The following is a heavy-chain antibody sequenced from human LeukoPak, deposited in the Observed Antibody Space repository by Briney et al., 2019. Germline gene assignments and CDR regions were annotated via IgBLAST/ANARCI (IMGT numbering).Heavy chain of an antibody. Sequence: PPETLSLTCTVSGGAISSYYCGWSRQPAGEGLGWIGRIYTIGSTNYNPSLKSRVTMSVDTSKNQFSLKLSPVTAADTAVYSCARGRTLLWFGELTTEYMDVWGKGTTVIVSS. CDR1: GGAISSYY. CDR2: IYTIGST. V-gene: IGHV4-4*07. J-gene: IGHJ6*03. CDR3: ARGRTLLWFGELTTEYMDV. D-gene: IGHD3-10*01.